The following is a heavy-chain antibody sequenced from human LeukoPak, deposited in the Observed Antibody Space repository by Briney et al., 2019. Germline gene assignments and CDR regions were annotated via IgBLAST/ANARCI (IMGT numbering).Heavy chain of an antibody. Sequence: SETLSLTCTVSGGSISSSSYYWGWIRQPPGKGLEWIGSIYYSGSTYYNPSLKSRVTISVDTSKNQFSLKLSSVTAADTAVYYCARVRWGKEGLDDAFDIWGQGTMVTVSS. CDR2: IYYSGST. V-gene: IGHV4-39*07. CDR3: ARVRWGKEGLDDAFDI. J-gene: IGHJ3*02. D-gene: IGHD3-16*01. CDR1: GGSISSSSYY.